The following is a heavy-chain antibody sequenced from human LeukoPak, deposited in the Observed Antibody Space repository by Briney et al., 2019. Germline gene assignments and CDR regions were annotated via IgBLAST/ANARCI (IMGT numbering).Heavy chain of an antibody. V-gene: IGHV1-18*01. CDR3: ARDTGSNFFDP. CDR2: ISTYNAKA. CDR1: GYTFTTYG. D-gene: IGHD1-26*01. Sequence: ASVKVSCKASGYTFTTYGIIWVRQAPGQGLEWMGWISTYNAKAKYAQNLQGRVAMTTDTSTSTVYMELRSLTSDDTAVYYCARDTGSNFFDPWGQGTLVTVAS. J-gene: IGHJ5*02.